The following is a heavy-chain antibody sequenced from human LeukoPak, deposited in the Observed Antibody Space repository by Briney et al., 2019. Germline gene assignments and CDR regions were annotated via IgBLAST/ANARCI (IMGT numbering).Heavy chain of an antibody. CDR2: ISSSSSYI. CDR3: ARDSPAFDWNYGH. J-gene: IGHJ4*02. V-gene: IGHV3-21*01. D-gene: IGHD1-7*01. CDR1: GFTFSSYS. Sequence: GGSLRLSCAASGFTFSSYSMNWVRQAPGKGLEWVSSISSSSSYIYYADSVKSRFTISRDNAKNSLYLQMNSLRAEDTAVYYCARDSPAFDWNYGHWGQGTLVTVSS.